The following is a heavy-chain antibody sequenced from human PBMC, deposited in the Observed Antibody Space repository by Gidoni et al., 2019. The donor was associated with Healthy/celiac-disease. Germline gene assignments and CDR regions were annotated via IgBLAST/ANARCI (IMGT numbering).Heavy chain of an antibody. CDR3: ARESGHRGYWCDP. CDR1: GGTFSSYR. J-gene: IGHJ5*02. V-gene: IGHV1-69*04. CDR2: IIPILGIA. Sequence: QVQLVQSGAEVKKPGSSVKVSCKAPGGTFSSYRLSWVRPAPGQGLEWMGRIIPILGIANYAQKFQGRVTMTADKSTSTAYMELSSLRSEDTAVYYCARESGHRGYWCDPWGQGTLVTVSS. D-gene: IGHD5-12*01.